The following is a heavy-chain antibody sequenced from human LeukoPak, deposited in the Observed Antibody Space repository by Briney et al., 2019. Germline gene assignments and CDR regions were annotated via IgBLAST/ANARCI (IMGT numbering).Heavy chain of an antibody. J-gene: IGHJ1*01. CDR2: ISSSSSYI. D-gene: IGHD2-2*01. CDR1: GFTFSSYS. V-gene: IGHV3-21*01. Sequence: AGGSLRLSCAASGFTFSSYSMNWVRQAPGKGLEWVSSISSSSSYIYYADSVKGRFTISRDNAKNSLYLQMNSLRAEDTAVYYCARDTGYCSSTSCPLQHWGQGTLVTVSS. CDR3: ARDTGYCSSTSCPLQH.